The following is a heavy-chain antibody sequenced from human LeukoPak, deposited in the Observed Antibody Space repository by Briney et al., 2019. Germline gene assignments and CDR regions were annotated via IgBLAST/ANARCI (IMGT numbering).Heavy chain of an antibody. CDR3: ARRTYYDTLTGYNYWYFDL. D-gene: IGHD3-9*01. V-gene: IGHV4-59*01. CDR1: GVSISDYY. CDR2: IYYTETT. J-gene: IGHJ2*01. Sequence: SETLSLTCTVSGVSISDYYWSWVRQPPGKGLEWIGYIYYTETTDYNPSLKSRITMSLDTSKNQFSLNLRSVTATDTAVYYCARRTYYDTLTGYNYWYFDLWGRGTLVTVSS.